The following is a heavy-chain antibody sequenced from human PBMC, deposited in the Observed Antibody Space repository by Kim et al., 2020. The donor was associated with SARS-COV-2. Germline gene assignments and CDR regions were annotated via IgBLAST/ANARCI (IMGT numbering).Heavy chain of an antibody. D-gene: IGHD6-13*01. J-gene: IGHJ4*02. Sequence: MKCRFTIARDNSKKTRYLQMNSLRAEDTAVYYCAKDRLDSGSWYEFFDYWGQGTLVTVSS. V-gene: IGHV3-23*01. CDR3: AKDRLDSGSWYEFFDY.